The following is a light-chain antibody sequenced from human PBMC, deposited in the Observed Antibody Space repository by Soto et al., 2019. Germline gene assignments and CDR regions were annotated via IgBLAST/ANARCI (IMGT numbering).Light chain of an antibody. J-gene: IGKJ1*01. V-gene: IGKV3-15*01. Sequence: EIVMAQAPATLSVSPGEGATLSWRASQSVSSNLAWYQQKPGQAPRLLIYGASTRATGIPATFSGSGSGTEFTLTISSLQSEDFAVYYCQQYNNWPPWTFGQGTKVDIK. CDR3: QQYNNWPPWT. CDR2: GAS. CDR1: QSVSSN.